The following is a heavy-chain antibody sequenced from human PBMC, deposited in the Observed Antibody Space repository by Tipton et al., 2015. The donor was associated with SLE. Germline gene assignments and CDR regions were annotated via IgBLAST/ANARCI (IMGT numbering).Heavy chain of an antibody. V-gene: IGHV4-4*02. D-gene: IGHD5-12*01. J-gene: IGHJ4*02. Sequence: SLRLSCSASGGSISSTNWWNWVRQPPGKGLEWIGEIYHVGSTNYNPSLESRVSISLDKSKSQFSLRLTSVTATDTAVYYCAGGYTNRAFDFWGQGTLVTVSS. CDR2: IYHVGST. CDR3: AGGYTNRAFDF. CDR1: GGSISSTNW.